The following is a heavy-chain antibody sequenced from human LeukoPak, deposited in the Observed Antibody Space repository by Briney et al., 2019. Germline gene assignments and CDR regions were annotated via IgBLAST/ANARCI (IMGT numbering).Heavy chain of an antibody. CDR3: ARGRYYDNSVYYYFDY. D-gene: IGHD3-22*01. Sequence: GGSLRLSCAASGFTFSSYAMSWVRRAPGMGLAWVSAISGSGGSTYYADSVKDRFTISRDTSKNTLYLQMNSLRAEDTAVYYCARGRYYDNSVYYYFDYWGQGTLVTVSS. CDR2: ISGSGGST. J-gene: IGHJ4*02. V-gene: IGHV3-23*01. CDR1: GFTFSSYA.